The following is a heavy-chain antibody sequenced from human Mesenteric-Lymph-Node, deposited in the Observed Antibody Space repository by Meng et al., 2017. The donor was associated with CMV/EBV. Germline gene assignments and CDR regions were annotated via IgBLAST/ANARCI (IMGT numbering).Heavy chain of an antibody. Sequence: GSLTLSCAVYGGSFSGYYWSWIRQPPGKGLEWIGEINHSGSTNYNPSLKSRVTISVDMSKNQFSLKLSSVTAADTAVYYCARVSVVVPAAKPFHFSFYGMDVWGQGTTVTVSS. CDR2: INHSGST. CDR1: GGSFSGYY. V-gene: IGHV4-34*01. CDR3: ARVSVVVPAAKPFHFSFYGMDV. D-gene: IGHD2-2*01. J-gene: IGHJ6*02.